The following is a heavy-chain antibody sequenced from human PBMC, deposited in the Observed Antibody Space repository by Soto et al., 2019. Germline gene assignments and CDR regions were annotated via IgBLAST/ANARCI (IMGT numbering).Heavy chain of an antibody. CDR1: GGSISSGGYY. D-gene: IGHD2-15*01. CDR3: ARDRANRDCSGGSCPQWNWFDP. J-gene: IGHJ5*02. Sequence: QVQLQESGPGLVKPSQTLSLTCTVSGGSISSGGYYWSWIRQHPGKGLEWIGYIHYSGSTYYNPSLKSRVTISVDTSKNQFSLKLSSVTAADTAVYYCARDRANRDCSGGSCPQWNWFDPWGQGTLVTVSS. CDR2: IHYSGST. V-gene: IGHV4-31*03.